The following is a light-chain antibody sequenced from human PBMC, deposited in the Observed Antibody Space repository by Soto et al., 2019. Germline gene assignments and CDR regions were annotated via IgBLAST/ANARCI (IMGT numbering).Light chain of an antibody. J-gene: IGKJ1*01. CDR2: GAS. Sequence: DIVLTQSPGTLSLSPGERATLSCRASQSVSSNHLAWYQQKPGQAPRLLIYGASNRATGIPDRFSGSGSGTDFTLTISRLEPEDFAVYYCQQYGSSGTVGQGTKVDIK. CDR3: QQYGSSGT. CDR1: QSVSSNH. V-gene: IGKV3-20*01.